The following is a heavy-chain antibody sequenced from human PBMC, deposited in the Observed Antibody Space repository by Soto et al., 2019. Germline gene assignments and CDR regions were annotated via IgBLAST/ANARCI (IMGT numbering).Heavy chain of an antibody. CDR2: IYYSGST. D-gene: IGHD3-9*01. V-gene: IGHV4-39*01. J-gene: IGHJ5*02. Sequence: PSETLSLTCTVSGGSISSSSYYGGWIRQPPGKVLEWIGSIYYSGSTYYNPSLKSRVTISVDTSKNQFSLKLSSVTAADTAVYYCARGYYDILTGYYIGSAFDPWGQGTLVTVSS. CDR1: GGSISSSSYY. CDR3: ARGYYDILTGYYIGSAFDP.